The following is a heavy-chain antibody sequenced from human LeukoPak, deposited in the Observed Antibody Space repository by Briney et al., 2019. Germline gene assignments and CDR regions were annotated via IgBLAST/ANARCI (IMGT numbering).Heavy chain of an antibody. CDR3: ARFGYSGWNLEY. V-gene: IGHV3-7*01. J-gene: IGHJ4*02. D-gene: IGHD5-12*01. CDR1: GFSFRDFW. Sequence: GGSLRLSCAASGFSFRDFWMTWVRQAPGKGLEGVANINQGGSVKYYVDSVKGRFTISRDDAESSLYVQMNSLRDEDTAVYYCARFGYSGWNLEYWGQGTLDTVSS. CDR2: INQGGSVK.